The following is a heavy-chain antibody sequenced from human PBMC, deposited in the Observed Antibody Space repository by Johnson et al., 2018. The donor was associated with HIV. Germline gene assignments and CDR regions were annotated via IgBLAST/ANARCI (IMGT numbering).Heavy chain of an antibody. Sequence: VQLVESGGGVVQPGRSLRLSCAASGFTVSSNYMSWVRQAPGKGLEWVSVIFSGGRTYYAGSVHGRFTISRDNSKNTLYLQMNSLRAEDTAVYYCARACRDGYTCDAFDIWGQGTMVTVSS. J-gene: IGHJ3*02. CDR3: ARACRDGYTCDAFDI. V-gene: IGHV3-66*01. CDR1: GFTVSSNY. CDR2: IFSGGRT. D-gene: IGHD5-24*01.